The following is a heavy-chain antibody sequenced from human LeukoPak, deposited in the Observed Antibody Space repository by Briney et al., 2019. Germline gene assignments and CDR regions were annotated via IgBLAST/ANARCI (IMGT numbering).Heavy chain of an antibody. CDR2: IKQDGSEK. CDR3: ARGIEDRITIFGY. Sequence: GGSLRLSCAASGNYWMHWVRQAPGKGLEWVANIKQDGSEKYYVDSVKGRFTISRDNAKNSLYLQMNSLRAEDTAVYYCARGIEDRITIFGYWGQGTLVTVSS. D-gene: IGHD3-3*01. J-gene: IGHJ4*02. CDR1: GNYW. V-gene: IGHV3-7*03.